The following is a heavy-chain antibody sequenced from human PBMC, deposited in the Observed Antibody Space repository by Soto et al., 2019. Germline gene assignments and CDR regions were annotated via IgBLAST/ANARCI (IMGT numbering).Heavy chain of an antibody. CDR2: ISGSGGST. J-gene: IGHJ4*02. V-gene: IGHV3-23*01. CDR3: AKESVNYYDSSGYYSY. D-gene: IGHD3-22*01. CDR1: GFTFSSYA. Sequence: GGSLRLSCAASGFTFSSYAMSWVRQAPGKGLEWVSAISGSGGSTYYADSVKGRFTISRDNSKNTLYLQMNSLRAEDTAVYYCAKESVNYYDSSGYYSYWGQGTLVTVSS.